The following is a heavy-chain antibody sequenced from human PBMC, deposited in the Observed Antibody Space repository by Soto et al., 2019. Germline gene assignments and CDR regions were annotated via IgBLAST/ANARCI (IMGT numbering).Heavy chain of an antibody. CDR2: INPNGGVT. CDR3: ARESGGATATLDYYYFYMDV. V-gene: IGHV1-2*04. Sequence: QVQLVQSGAEVRKPGASVTVSCRSSGDSFNDYYIHWVRQAPGQGFEWMGWINPNGGVTKYAQKLRGWVSMTRDTSIRTVYMRLSRLRSDDTAVYYCARESGGATATLDYYYFYMDVWGTGTTVTVSS. J-gene: IGHJ6*03. D-gene: IGHD5-12*01. CDR1: GDSFNDYY.